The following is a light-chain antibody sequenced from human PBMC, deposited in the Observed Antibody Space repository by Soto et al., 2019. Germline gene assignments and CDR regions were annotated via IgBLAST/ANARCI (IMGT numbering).Light chain of an antibody. Sequence: QTVVTQSPSASASLGASVKLTCTLSSRHSSYAIAWHQQQPEKGPRYLMKLNSDGSHSKGDGIPDRFSGSSSGAERYLTISSLQSEDEADYYCQTWGTGTVVFGGGTKLTVL. CDR1: SRHSSYA. CDR2: LNSDGSH. J-gene: IGLJ2*01. V-gene: IGLV4-69*01. CDR3: QTWGTGTVV.